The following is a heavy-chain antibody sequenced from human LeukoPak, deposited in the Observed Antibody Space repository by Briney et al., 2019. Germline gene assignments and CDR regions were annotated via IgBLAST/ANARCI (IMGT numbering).Heavy chain of an antibody. Sequence: SETLSLTRTVSGGSISSYYWSWIRQPPGKGLEWIGYIYYSGSTNYNPSLKSRVTISVDTSKNQFSLKLSSVTAADTAVYYCARGGDYDYVWGSYRSHFDYWGQGTLVTVSS. V-gene: IGHV4-59*01. CDR3: ARGGDYDYVWGSYRSHFDY. D-gene: IGHD3-16*02. CDR1: GGSISSYY. CDR2: IYYSGST. J-gene: IGHJ4*02.